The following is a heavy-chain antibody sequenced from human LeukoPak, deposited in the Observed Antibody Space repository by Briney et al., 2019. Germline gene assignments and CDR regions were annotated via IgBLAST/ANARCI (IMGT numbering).Heavy chain of an antibody. J-gene: IGHJ5*02. V-gene: IGHV1-18*01. CDR3: ARVLRYFGFDR. D-gene: IGHD3-9*01. CDR1: YTXXXXX. CDR2: ISAYNGNT. Sequence: YTXXXXXISWVRQAPGQGIEWMGLISAYNGNTNYAQKLQGRVTMTTDTSTSTAYMELRSLRSDDTAVYYCARVLRYFGFDRWGQGTLVTVSS.